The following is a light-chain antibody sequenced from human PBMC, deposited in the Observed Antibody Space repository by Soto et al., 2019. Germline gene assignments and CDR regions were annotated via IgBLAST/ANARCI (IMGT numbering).Light chain of an antibody. J-gene: IGKJ1*01. CDR3: QQYNNWPPNT. CDR2: GAS. CDR1: QSVNSK. V-gene: IGKV3-15*01. Sequence: EIVITQSPATLSVAPGERATLTCRASQSVNSKLAWYQQKRGQAPRLLIYGASTRATGIPARFSGSGSGTEFTLTISSLQSEDFAVYYCQQYNNWPPNTFGQGTKVDIK.